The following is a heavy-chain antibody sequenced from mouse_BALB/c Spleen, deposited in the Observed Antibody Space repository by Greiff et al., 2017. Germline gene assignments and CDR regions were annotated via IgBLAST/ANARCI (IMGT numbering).Heavy chain of an antibody. CDR1: GFNIKDTY. D-gene: IGHD4-1*01. Sequence: EVKLVESGAELVKPGASVKLSCTASGFNIKDTYMHWVKQRPEQGLEWIGRIDPANGNTKYDPKFQGKATITADTSSNTAYLQLSSLTSEDTAVYYCARGAGTDPFAYWGQGTLVTVSA. V-gene: IGHV14-3*02. CDR3: ARGAGTDPFAY. CDR2: IDPANGNT. J-gene: IGHJ3*01.